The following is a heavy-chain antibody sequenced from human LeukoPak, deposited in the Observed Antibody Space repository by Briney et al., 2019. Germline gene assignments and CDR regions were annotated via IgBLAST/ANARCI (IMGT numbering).Heavy chain of an antibody. V-gene: IGHV1-8*01. D-gene: IGHD3-10*01. J-gene: IGHJ4*02. CDR3: ARGSWGVRGVTLFDY. Sequence: ASVKVSCKASGYTFTGYDINWVRQATGQGLEWMGWMNPNSGNTGYAQKFQGRVTMTRNTSISTAYMELSSLRSEDTAVYYCARGSWGVRGVTLFDYWGQGTLVTVSS. CDR2: MNPNSGNT. CDR1: GYTFTGYD.